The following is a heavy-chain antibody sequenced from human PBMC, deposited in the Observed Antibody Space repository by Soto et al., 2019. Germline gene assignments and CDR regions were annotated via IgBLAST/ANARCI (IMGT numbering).Heavy chain of an antibody. Sequence: GASVKVSCKTSGYTFNNYGISWARQAPGQGLEWMGWISDYNGNTYYEKEFQGRVTMTTDTSTRTAYMELKSLRSDDTAVYYCAREGYYSGSGSYSPPRYYGMDVWGQGTTVTVSS. D-gene: IGHD3-10*01. CDR3: AREGYYSGSGSYSPPRYYGMDV. V-gene: IGHV1-18*01. CDR1: GYTFNNYG. J-gene: IGHJ6*02. CDR2: ISDYNGNT.